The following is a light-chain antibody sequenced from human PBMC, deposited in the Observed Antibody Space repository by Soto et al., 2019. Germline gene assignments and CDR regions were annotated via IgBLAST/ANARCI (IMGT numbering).Light chain of an antibody. J-gene: IGKJ3*01. V-gene: IGKV3-11*01. CDR1: QSISSY. Sequence: LLTQSPATLSVSPGQRVTLSCRASQSISSYLAWYQQRPGQPSRLLIYDASNRATGIPARFSGSGSGTDFTLTISSLEPEDFAVYYCQQYNNWPFTFGPGTKVDIK. CDR3: QQYNNWPFT. CDR2: DAS.